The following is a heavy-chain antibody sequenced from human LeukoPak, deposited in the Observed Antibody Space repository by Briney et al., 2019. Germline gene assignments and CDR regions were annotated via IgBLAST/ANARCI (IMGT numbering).Heavy chain of an antibody. CDR3: ARDGALDY. CDR1: GFTLTDYY. D-gene: IGHD3-16*01. Sequence: ASVKLSCKASGFTLTDYYMHWVRQAPGQGLEWMGWINPNTGVTNRAQKFQGRVTMTRDTSITTAYMELTRLKSDDTAVYYCARDGALDYWGQGTLVTVSS. J-gene: IGHJ4*02. V-gene: IGHV1-2*02. CDR2: INPNTGVT.